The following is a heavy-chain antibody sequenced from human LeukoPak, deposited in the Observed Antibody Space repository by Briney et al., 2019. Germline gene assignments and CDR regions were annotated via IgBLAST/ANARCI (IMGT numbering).Heavy chain of an antibody. Sequence: ASVKVSCKASGYTFTEYHIHWVRQAPGQGLELMGWISPNNGGTYSTQKLQDRVTMAWDTSISTAYMEVTGLRSDDTAMYYCARAAYCGGDCYYYFDYWGQGTLVTVSS. CDR1: GYTFTEYH. D-gene: IGHD2-21*02. J-gene: IGHJ4*02. CDR2: ISPNNGGT. V-gene: IGHV1-2*02. CDR3: ARAAYCGGDCYYYFDY.